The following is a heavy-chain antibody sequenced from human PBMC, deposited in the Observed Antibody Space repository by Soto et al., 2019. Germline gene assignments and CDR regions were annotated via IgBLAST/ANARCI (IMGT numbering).Heavy chain of an antibody. Sequence: KASETLSLTCSVSSGSMNSAGYYWSWIRQHPGKGLEWIGYIYSNGDAYYNPSLKRRVSIAVDTSKNQFSLNLTSVTAADTAVYYCARRGGTSSAYYYYALDVWGQGTTVTVSS. CDR1: SGSMNSAGYY. V-gene: IGHV4-31*03. D-gene: IGHD6-6*01. CDR2: IYSNGDA. J-gene: IGHJ6*02. CDR3: ARRGGTSSAYYYYALDV.